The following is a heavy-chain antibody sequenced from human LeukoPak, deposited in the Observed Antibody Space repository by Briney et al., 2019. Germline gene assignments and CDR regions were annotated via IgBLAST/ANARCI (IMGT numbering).Heavy chain of an antibody. CDR3: ARGVSTHYYYYYMDV. CDR1: GSSISSYY. CDR2: IYYSGST. J-gene: IGHJ6*03. V-gene: IGHV4-59*01. D-gene: IGHD2-8*01. Sequence: PSETLSLTCTVSGSSISSYYWSWIRQPPGKGLEWIGYIYYSGSTNYNPSLKSRVTISVDTSKNQFSLKLSSVTAADTAVYYCARGVSTHYYYYYMDVWAKGTTVTISS.